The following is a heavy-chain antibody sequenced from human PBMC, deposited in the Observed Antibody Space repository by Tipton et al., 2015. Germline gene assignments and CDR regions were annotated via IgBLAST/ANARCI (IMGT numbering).Heavy chain of an antibody. CDR3: ARDFTPYQYYAMDV. CDR2: IYYTGST. J-gene: IGHJ6*02. Sequence: TLSLTCSVSGDSINRYYWSWIRQPPGKGLECIGYIYYTGSTHYNPSLKSRVTISVDTSKSQFFLKLSSVTAADTAVYYCARDFTPYQYYAMDVWGQGTTVTVSS. V-gene: IGHV4-59*01. CDR1: GDSINRYY.